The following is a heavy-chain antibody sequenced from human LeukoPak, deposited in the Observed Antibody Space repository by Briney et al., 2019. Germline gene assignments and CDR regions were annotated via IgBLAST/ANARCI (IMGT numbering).Heavy chain of an antibody. J-gene: IGHJ4*02. D-gene: IGHD3-22*01. CDR2: VNPTNGAT. CDR1: GYTFTGYY. CDR3: ARTRIESGGYYYGH. V-gene: IGHV1-2*02. Sequence: VASVKVSCKASGYTFTGYYIHWVRQAPGQGLEWMGWVNPTNGATNYAQKFQCRVTMTTDTSTNTAYMDLSWLTSDDTAVYYCARTRIESGGYYYGHWGQGTLVTVSS.